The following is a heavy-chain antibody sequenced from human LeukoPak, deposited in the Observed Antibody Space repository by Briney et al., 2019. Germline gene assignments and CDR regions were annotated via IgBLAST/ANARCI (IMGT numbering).Heavy chain of an antibody. CDR3: AKDRPLYSGSYYDY. CDR1: GFTFSSYG. V-gene: IGHV3-30*18. Sequence: GRSLRLSCAASGFTFSSYGMHRVRQAPGKGLEWVAVISYDGSNKYYADSVKGRFTISRDNSKNTLYLQMNSLRAEDTVVYYCAKDRPLYSGSYYDYWGQGTLVTVSS. D-gene: IGHD1-26*01. CDR2: ISYDGSNK. J-gene: IGHJ4*02.